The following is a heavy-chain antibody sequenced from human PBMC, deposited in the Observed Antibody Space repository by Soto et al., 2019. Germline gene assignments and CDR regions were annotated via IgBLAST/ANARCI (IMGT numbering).Heavy chain of an antibody. CDR2: INHSGST. D-gene: IGHD2-15*01. J-gene: IGHJ5*02. CDR3: ATKARVVANFLTGWFDP. V-gene: IGHV4-34*01. CDR1: GGSFSGYY. Sequence: QVQLQQWGAGLLKPSETLSLTCAVYGGSFSGYYWSWIRQPPGKGLEWIGEINHSGSTNYNPSLRSRVTSAVHTSKNQFSLKLSSVTAAATAVYYCATKARVVANFLTGWFDPWGQGTLVTVSS.